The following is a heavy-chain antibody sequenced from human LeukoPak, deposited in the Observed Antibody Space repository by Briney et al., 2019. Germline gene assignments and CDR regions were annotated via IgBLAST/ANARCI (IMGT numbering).Heavy chain of an antibody. Sequence: GGSLRLSCAASGFIFSSYTLNWVRQAPGKGLEWVSSISSSSSYIYYADSVKGRFTISRDNAKNSLYLQMNSLGAEDTAVYYCARGRPGYCSSTSCYRYNWFDPWGQGTLVTVSS. V-gene: IGHV3-21*01. J-gene: IGHJ5*02. D-gene: IGHD2-2*01. CDR1: GFIFSSYT. CDR2: ISSSSSYI. CDR3: ARGRPGYCSSTSCYRYNWFDP.